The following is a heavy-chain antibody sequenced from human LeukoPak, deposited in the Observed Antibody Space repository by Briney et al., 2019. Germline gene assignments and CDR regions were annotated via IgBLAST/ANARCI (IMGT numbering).Heavy chain of an antibody. CDR1: GYTFTGYY. V-gene: IGHV1-2*02. J-gene: IGHJ4*02. CDR2: INPNSGGT. D-gene: IGHD6-13*01. CDR3: ARDKGSIKAEGPYYFDY. Sequence: ASVKVSCKASGYTFTGYYMHWVRQAPGQGLEWMGWINPNSGGTNYAQKFQGRVTMTRDTSISTAYMELSRLRSDDTAVYYCARDKGSIKAEGPYYFDYWGQGTLVTVSS.